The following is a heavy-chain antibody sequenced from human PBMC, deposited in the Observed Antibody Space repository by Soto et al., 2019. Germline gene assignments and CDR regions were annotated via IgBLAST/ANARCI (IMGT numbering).Heavy chain of an antibody. V-gene: IGHV4-38-2*02. D-gene: IGHD1-26*01. CDR1: GYSIRNGNY. CDR2: MYPNGST. CDR3: AREGKGGSYSRLPLFDP. J-gene: IGHJ5*02. Sequence: SETLSLTCDVSGYSIRNGNYWGWIRQSPGKGLEWIGSMYPNGSTYYKPSLKSRVTVSVDTSKNQFSLKLTSVTAADTAVYYCAREGKGGSYSRLPLFDPWGQGTLVTVSS.